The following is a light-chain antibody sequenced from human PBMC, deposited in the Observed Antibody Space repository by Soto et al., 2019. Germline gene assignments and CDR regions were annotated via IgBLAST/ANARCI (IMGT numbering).Light chain of an antibody. J-gene: IGKJ5*01. V-gene: IGKV1-9*01. CDR1: EDISSY. CDR2: AAS. CDR3: QQFKNYPIT. Sequence: SQSPSSLSASVGDRVTFTCRASEDISSYLVWYQQKPGAAPKLLIYAASALHSGVPSRFSGSGSGTDFTLTISSLHPEDFAVYFCQQFKNYPITFGQGTRLEIK.